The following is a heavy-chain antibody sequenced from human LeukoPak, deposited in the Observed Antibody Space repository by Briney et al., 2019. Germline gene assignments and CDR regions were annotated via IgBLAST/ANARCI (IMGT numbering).Heavy chain of an antibody. CDR1: GYTFNSYD. CDR3: ARVLRYDFWSAYYYDY. Sequence: ASVKVSCKASGYTFNSYDISWVRQAPGQGLEWMAWISTYNGNTNYALKVQGRATMTTDTSTSTAYMELRSLRSDDTAVYYCARVLRYDFWSAYYYDYWGQGTLVTVSS. CDR2: ISTYNGNT. J-gene: IGHJ4*02. V-gene: IGHV1-18*01. D-gene: IGHD3-3*01.